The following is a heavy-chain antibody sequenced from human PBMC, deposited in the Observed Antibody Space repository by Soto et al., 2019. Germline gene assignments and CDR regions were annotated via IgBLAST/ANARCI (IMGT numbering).Heavy chain of an antibody. V-gene: IGHV1-46*01. CDR1: GYTFTSYY. D-gene: IGHD6-19*01. CDR2: INTSGGST. J-gene: IGHJ4*02. Sequence: QVQLVQSGAEVKKPGASVKVSCKASGYTFTSYYIHWVRQAPGQGLEWMGIINTSGGSTSYAQKFQGRVTMSRDTSTSTVYMELSSLRSYETAVYYCARGSVAGRRFYYWGQGTLVTVSS. CDR3: ARGSVAGRRFYY.